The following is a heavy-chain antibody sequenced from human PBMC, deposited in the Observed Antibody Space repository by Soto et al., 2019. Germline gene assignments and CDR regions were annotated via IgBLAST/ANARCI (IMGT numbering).Heavy chain of an antibody. CDR3: AKGRSYYYYYGVDV. Sequence: ASVKVSCKASGYTFTSYDINWVRQATGQGLEWMGWMNPNSGNTAYAQKFQGRVTMTRNTSISTAYMELSSLRSEDTAVYYCAKGRSYYYYYGVDVWGQGTTVTVSS. CDR2: MNPNSGNT. CDR1: GYTFTSYD. J-gene: IGHJ6*02. V-gene: IGHV1-8*01.